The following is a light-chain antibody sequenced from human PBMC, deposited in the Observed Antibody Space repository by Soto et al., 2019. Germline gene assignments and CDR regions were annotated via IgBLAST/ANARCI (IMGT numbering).Light chain of an antibody. CDR2: GNS. J-gene: IGLJ1*01. CDR3: AASDDSLNGYV. V-gene: IGLV1-40*01. CDR1: SSNIGAGYD. Sequence: QSVLTQPPSVSGAPGQRVTISCTGSSSNIGAGYDVHWYQQLPGTAPKLLIYGNSNRPSGVPDRFSGSKSGTSASLAISGLQSEDEANYSCAASDDSLNGYVFGTGTKVTVL.